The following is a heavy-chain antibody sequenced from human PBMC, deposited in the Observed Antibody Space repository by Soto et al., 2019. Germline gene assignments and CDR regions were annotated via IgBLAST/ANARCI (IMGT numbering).Heavy chain of an antibody. J-gene: IGHJ4*02. V-gene: IGHV3-74*01. D-gene: IGHD3-22*01. CDR2: INSDGSST. Sequence: XGSLRLSCAAAGCTFSSYWMHWVRQAPGKGLVWVSRINSDGSSTSYADSVKGRFTISRDNAKNTLYLQMNSLRAEDTAVYYCARDKSRAVYYDPNFDYSGQGTLVTVSS. CDR3: ARDKSRAVYYDPNFDY. CDR1: GCTFSSYW.